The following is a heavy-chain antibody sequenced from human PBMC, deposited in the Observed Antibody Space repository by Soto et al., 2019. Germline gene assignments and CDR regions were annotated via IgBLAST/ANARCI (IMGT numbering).Heavy chain of an antibody. CDR2: IYYSGST. D-gene: IGHD6-19*01. Sequence: PSETLSLTCTVSGGSISSDDYYWSWIRQPPGKGLEWIGYIYYSGSTYYNPSLKSRVTISVDTSKNQFSLKLSSVTAADTAVYYCARDGQGLAPYALDVWGQGTSVTVSS. CDR1: GGSISSDDYY. V-gene: IGHV4-30-4*01. J-gene: IGHJ6*02. CDR3: ARDGQGLAPYALDV.